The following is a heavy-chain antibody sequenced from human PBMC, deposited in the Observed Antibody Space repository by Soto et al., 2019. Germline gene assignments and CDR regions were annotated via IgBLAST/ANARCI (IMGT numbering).Heavy chain of an antibody. CDR2: ISYDGSNK. V-gene: IGHV3-30-3*01. CDR1: GFIFSSYS. D-gene: IGHD6-19*01. CDR3: ARGAGIVVAGTSFDY. J-gene: IGHJ4*02. Sequence: QVQLVESGGGVVQPGRSLRLSCAASGFIFSSYSMHWVRQAPGKGLEWVAVISYDGSNKYYADSVKGRFTISRDNSKSTLYLQMNRLRAEDTAVYYCARGAGIVVAGTSFDYWGQGTLVTVSS.